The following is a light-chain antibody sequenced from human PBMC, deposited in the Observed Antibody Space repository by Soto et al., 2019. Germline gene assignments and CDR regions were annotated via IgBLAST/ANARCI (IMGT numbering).Light chain of an antibody. CDR3: QVWDNSRGYNWV. J-gene: IGLJ3*02. CDR2: DDN. V-gene: IGLV3-21*02. Sequence: SYELTQPPSVSVAPGQTASITCGGDDIGSNSVHWYQQKPGQAPVLVVHDDNVRPSGIPERFSGSNSDNTATLTISRVEADDEADYYCQVWDNSRGYNWVFGGGTKVTVL. CDR1: DIGSNS.